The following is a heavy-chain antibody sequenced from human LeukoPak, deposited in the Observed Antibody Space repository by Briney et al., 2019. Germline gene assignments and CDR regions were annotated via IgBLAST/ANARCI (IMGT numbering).Heavy chain of an antibody. CDR2: IDTNTGNP. V-gene: IGHV7-4-1*02. D-gene: IGHD2/OR15-2a*01. Sequence: ASVKVSCKASGYTSTNYAMSWVRQAPGQGLEWMGWIDTNTGNPTYAQGFTGRFVFSLGTPVSTAYLQISSLKAEDTAVYYCAKSTTCDYWGQGTLVTVSS. CDR1: GYTSTNYA. CDR3: AKSTTCDY. J-gene: IGHJ4*02.